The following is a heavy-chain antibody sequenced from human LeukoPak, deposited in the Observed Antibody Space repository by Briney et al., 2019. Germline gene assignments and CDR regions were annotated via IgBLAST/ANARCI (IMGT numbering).Heavy chain of an antibody. V-gene: IGHV3-23*01. Sequence: PGGSLRLSCAASGFTFSSYAMSWVRQAPGKGLEWVSAISGSGGSTYYADSVKGRLTISRDNSKNTLYLQMNSLRAEDTAVYYCASRDSSGYHTWFDPWGQGTLVTVSS. CDR1: GFTFSSYA. D-gene: IGHD3-22*01. CDR2: ISGSGGST. CDR3: ASRDSSGYHTWFDP. J-gene: IGHJ5*02.